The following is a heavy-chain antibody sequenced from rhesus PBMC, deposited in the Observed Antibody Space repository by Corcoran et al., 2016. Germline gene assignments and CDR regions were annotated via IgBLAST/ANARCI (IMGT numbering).Heavy chain of an antibody. D-gene: IGHD3-28*01. CDR3: ARETYYGSGYYSRGGFDY. J-gene: IGHJ4*01. V-gene: IGHV4-65*01. CDR1: GGSISSSNW. Sequence: QVQLQESGPGLVKPSETLSLPCPVPGGSISSSNWWRWIRQPPGYGLAGVGYTSGSSGSTYYKPSLKSRFTISTATSKNQFSLKLSSVTAADTAVYYCARETYYGSGYYSRGGFDYWGQGVLVTVSS. CDR2: TSGSSGST.